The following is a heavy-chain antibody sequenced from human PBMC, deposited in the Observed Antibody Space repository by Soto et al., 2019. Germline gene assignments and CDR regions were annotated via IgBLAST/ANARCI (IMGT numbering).Heavy chain of an antibody. J-gene: IGHJ4*02. CDR3: GRDLRDWDSGSYSYHY. Sequence: GGSLRLSCAAAGFTFSSYWMSWVRQAPGKGLEWVANIKQDGGEKNYVDSVKGRFTISRDNAKKSLYLQMNSLRAEDTAVYYCGRDLRDWDSGSYSYHYCGQGT. D-gene: IGHD1-26*01. CDR1: GFTFSSYW. V-gene: IGHV3-7*04. CDR2: IKQDGGEK.